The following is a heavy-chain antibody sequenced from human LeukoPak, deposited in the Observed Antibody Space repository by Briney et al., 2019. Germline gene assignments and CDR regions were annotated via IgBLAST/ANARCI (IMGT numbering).Heavy chain of an antibody. J-gene: IGHJ4*02. CDR3: ARVGSNGGTRDY. CDR1: GYTFTSYD. CDR2: MNPNSGNT. V-gene: IGHV1-8*01. Sequence: ASVKVSCKASGYTFTSYDINWVRQATGQGLEWMGWMNPNSGNTGYAQKFQGRVTMTRNTSISTAYMELSSLRSEDTAVYYCARVGSNGGTRDYWGQGTLVTVSS. D-gene: IGHD4-23*01.